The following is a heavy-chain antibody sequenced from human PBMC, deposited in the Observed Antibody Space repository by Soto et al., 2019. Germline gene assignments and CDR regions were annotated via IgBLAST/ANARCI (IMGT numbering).Heavy chain of an antibody. D-gene: IGHD6-19*01. CDR3: ARSSSGPPPDAFDI. V-gene: IGHV1-18*01. CDR2: ISAYNGNT. Sequence: ASVKVSCKTSGYTFTNFGRSWVRQAPGQGLEWMGWISAYNGNTNYAQNFQGRVTMTTDTSTSTAYMELRSLRSDDTAVYYCARSSSGPPPDAFDIWGQGTMVTVSS. CDR1: GYTFTNFG. J-gene: IGHJ3*02.